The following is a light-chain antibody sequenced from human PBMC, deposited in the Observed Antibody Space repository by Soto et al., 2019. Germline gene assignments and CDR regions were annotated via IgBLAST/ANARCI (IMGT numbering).Light chain of an antibody. Sequence: QAVVTQEPSLTVSPGGTVTLTCASSAGAVTSAYYTNWLQQKPDQAPRALIYSTSEKHSWTPARFSGSLLGGKAALTLSAAQPEDEADYDCLLYYGGAQVLFGGGTKLTVL. CDR2: STS. CDR1: AGAVTSAYY. CDR3: LLYYGGAQVL. J-gene: IGLJ2*01. V-gene: IGLV7-43*01.